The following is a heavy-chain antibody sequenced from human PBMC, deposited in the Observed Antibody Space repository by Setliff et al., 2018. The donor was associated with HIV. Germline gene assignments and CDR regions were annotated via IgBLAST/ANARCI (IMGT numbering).Heavy chain of an antibody. J-gene: IGHJ4*02. V-gene: IGHV4-38-2*01. CDR1: GYSISSGYF. Sequence: SGTLSLTCAVPGYSISSGYFWGWIRQPPGKGLEWIGSLYHSGTNFYNPSLKSRVTISLDTSTNRFSLKLNSVTAADTAIYYCARQVGSQYSYWAYYFDSWGQGALVTSPQ. CDR3: ARQVGSQYSYWAYYFDS. CDR2: LYHSGTN. D-gene: IGHD5-18*01.